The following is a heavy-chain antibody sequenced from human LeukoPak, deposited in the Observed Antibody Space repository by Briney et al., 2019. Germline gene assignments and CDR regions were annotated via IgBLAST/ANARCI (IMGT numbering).Heavy chain of an antibody. Sequence: GASVKVSCKASGYTFTSYDINWVRQATGQGLEWMGWMNPNSGNTGYAQKFQGRVTMTRNTSISTAYMELSSLRSEDTAVYYCARSPISQMGATNSAFLDYWGQGTLVTVSS. CDR1: GYTFTSYD. J-gene: IGHJ4*02. V-gene: IGHV1-8*01. CDR3: ARSPISQMGATNSAFLDY. D-gene: IGHD1-26*01. CDR2: MNPNSGNT.